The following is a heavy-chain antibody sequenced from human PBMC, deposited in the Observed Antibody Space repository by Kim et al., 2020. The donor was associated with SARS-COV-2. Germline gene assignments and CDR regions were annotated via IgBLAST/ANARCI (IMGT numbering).Heavy chain of an antibody. V-gene: IGHV3-30*07. D-gene: IGHD1-26*01. Sequence: VKGRFTISRDNSKNTLYLQMNSLRAEDTAVYYCATDRYRCDDSYYHGMDFWGQGTLVTVSS. J-gene: IGHJ6*02. CDR3: ATDRYRCDDSYYHGMDF.